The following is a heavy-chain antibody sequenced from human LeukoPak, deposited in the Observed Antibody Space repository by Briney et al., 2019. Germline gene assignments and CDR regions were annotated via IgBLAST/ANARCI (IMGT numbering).Heavy chain of an antibody. CDR3: ARVAAGYSVNYFDY. Sequence: GSLRLSCAASEFAFSTYNMNWVRQAPGKGLEWGSYISTGSSTTYYADSVKGRFTISRDNVENSLYLQMNSLRDEDTAVYYCARVAAGYSVNYFDYWGQGTLVTVSS. D-gene: IGHD4-23*01. J-gene: IGHJ4*02. CDR2: ISTGSSTT. V-gene: IGHV3-48*02. CDR1: EFAFSTYN.